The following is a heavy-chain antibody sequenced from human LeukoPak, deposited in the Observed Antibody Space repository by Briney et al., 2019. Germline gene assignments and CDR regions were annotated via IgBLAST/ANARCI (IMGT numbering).Heavy chain of an antibody. CDR2: IYYSGST. D-gene: IGHD6-19*01. CDR1: GGSISSYY. Sequence: SETLSLTCTVSGGSISSYYWSWIRQPPGKGLEWIGYIYYSGSTNYNPSLKSRVTISVDTSKNQFSLKLSSVTAADTAVYYRARDQSDSSGWFGDAFDIWGQGTMVTVSS. CDR3: ARDQSDSSGWFGDAFDI. J-gene: IGHJ3*02. V-gene: IGHV4-59*01.